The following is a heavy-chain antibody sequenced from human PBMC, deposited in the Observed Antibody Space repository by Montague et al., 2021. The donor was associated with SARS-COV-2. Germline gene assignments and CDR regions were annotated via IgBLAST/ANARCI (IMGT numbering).Heavy chain of an antibody. J-gene: IGHJ5*02. CDR2: INHSGST. D-gene: IGHD3-22*01. CDR3: ARGRSITMRVVVGTDSWFDH. V-gene: IGHV4-34*01. CDR1: GGSVSSYY. Sequence: SETLSLTCAVSGGSVSSYYWSWIRQPPGKGLEWIGDINHSGSTNXXPSLKSRVTTSVDTSKNQFSLKLTSVTAADTAVYYCARGRSITMRVVVGTDSWFDHWGQGTLVTVSS.